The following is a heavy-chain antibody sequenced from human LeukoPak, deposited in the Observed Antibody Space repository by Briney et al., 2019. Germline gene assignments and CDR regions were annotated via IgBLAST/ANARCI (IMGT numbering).Heavy chain of an antibody. J-gene: IGHJ6*02. CDR2: INPNSGGT. CDR3: ARDRRGYSYGRYYYYYGMDV. Sequence: GASVKVSCKASGYTFTGYYMHWVRQAPGQGLEWMGWINPNSGGTNYAQKFQGRVTMTRDTSISTVYMELSSLRSEDTAVYYCARDRRGYSYGRYYYYYGMDVWGQGTTVTVSS. V-gene: IGHV1-2*02. D-gene: IGHD5-18*01. CDR1: GYTFTGYY.